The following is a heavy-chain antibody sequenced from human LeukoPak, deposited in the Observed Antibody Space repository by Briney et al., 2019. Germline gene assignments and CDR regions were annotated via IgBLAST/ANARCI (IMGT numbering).Heavy chain of an antibody. CDR1: GGSISSGYY. J-gene: IGHJ6*03. V-gene: IGHV4-39*01. CDR2: IYYSGST. Sequence: SETLSLTCTVSGGSISSGYYWGWIRQPPGKGLEWIGSIYYSGSTYYNPSLKSRVTISVDTSKNQFSLKLSSVTAADTAVYYSIRGRYYYYYMDVWGKGTTVTISS. CDR3: IRGRYYYYYMDV. D-gene: IGHD4-17*01.